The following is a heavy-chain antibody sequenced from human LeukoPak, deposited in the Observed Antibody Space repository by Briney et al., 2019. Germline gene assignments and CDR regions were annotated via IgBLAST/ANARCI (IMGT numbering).Heavy chain of an antibody. J-gene: IGHJ4*02. CDR3: ASYNPYYYDSSGYYSTPLFDY. D-gene: IGHD3-22*01. V-gene: IGHV3-21*01. CDR2: ISSSSSYI. Sequence: TGGSLRLSCAASGFTFSSYSMNWVRQAPGKGLEWVSSISSSSSYIYYADSVKGRFTISRDNAKNSLYLQMNSLRAEDTAVYYCASYNPYYYDSSGYYSTPLFDYWGQGTLVTVSS. CDR1: GFTFSSYS.